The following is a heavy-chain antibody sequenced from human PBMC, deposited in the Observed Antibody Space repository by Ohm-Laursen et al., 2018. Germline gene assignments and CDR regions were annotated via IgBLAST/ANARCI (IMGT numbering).Heavy chain of an antibody. D-gene: IGHD3-22*01. Sequence: ASVKVSCKASGYTFANYDIYWVRQATGQGLEWMGGFDPEDGETIYAQKFQGRVTMTEDTSTDTAYMELSSLRSEDTAVYYCATFNGDSSGYYLIGAFDIWGQGTMVTVSS. CDR3: ATFNGDSSGYYLIGAFDI. CDR1: GYTFANYD. J-gene: IGHJ3*02. V-gene: IGHV1-24*01. CDR2: FDPEDGET.